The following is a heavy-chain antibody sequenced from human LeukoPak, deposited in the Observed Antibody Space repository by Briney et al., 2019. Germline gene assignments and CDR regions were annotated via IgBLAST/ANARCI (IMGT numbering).Heavy chain of an antibody. CDR1: GFTLRAYG. V-gene: IGHV3-30*18. CDR2: ISADGTTT. D-gene: IGHD3-9*01. CDR3: AKGYDILTGSPYAFDI. Sequence: GGSLRLSCEASGFTLRAYGMHWVRQAPGKGLEWVAVISADGTTTVYADSVKGRFSIYRDSSNNVLYLQMNSLRAEDTAVYYCAKGYDILTGSPYAFDIWGQGTMVTVSS. J-gene: IGHJ3*02.